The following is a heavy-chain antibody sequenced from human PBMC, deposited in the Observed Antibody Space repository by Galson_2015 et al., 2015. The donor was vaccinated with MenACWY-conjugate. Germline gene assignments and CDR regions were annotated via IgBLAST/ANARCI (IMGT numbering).Heavy chain of an antibody. CDR2: ISGSGGST. CDR3: FAINSGIDF. J-gene: IGHJ4*02. D-gene: IGHD5-12*01. V-gene: IGHV3-23*01. Sequence: SLRLSCAGSGFRFGDYAMTWVRQAPGKGLEWISTISGSGGSTYYADSVKGRFTISRDNSKNTAYLQMDSLRVEDTAMYYCFAINSGIDFWGQGTLVTVSS. CDR1: GFRFGDYA.